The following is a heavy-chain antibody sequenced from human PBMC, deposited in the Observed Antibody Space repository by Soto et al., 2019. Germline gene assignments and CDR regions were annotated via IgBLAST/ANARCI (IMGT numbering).Heavy chain of an antibody. CDR1: DNTFIRYG. Sequence: QVQLVQSGGEVKKPGASVRVSCKAPDNTFIRYGISWVRQAPGQGLEWMGWISPNNGNINYAQKFQGRVTMTTEKSTRTAYMELRSPRSDDTAVYYCARDRVWFGDFSPKPYYFDYWGQGTLVAVSS. CDR3: ARDRVWFGDFSPKPYYFDY. J-gene: IGHJ4*02. D-gene: IGHD3-10*01. V-gene: IGHV1-18*01. CDR2: ISPNNGNI.